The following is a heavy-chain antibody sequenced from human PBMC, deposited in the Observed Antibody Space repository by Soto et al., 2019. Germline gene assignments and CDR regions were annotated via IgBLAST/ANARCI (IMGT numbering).Heavy chain of an antibody. CDR1: GGTSHTYT. D-gene: IGHD3-16*01. J-gene: IGHJ4*02. CDR3: ATWRSYSVSSCFDY. Sequence: QVQLVQSGAEVKKPGSSVKVSCEAFGGTSHTYTINWVRQAPGQGLEWIGQIIPKYDSVNYGQSFQGRVTISADKSTNTAYMELSSLRSEDTALYYCATWRSYSVSSCFDYWGQGTLVSVSS. V-gene: IGHV1-69*06. CDR2: IIPKYDSV.